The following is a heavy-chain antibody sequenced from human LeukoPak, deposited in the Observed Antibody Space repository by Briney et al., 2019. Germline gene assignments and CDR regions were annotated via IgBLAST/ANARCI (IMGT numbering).Heavy chain of an antibody. CDR2: INAGNGNA. V-gene: IGHV1-3*01. CDR1: GYTFTSYA. J-gene: IGHJ4*02. CDR3: ARLKYCTNGVCYAGFDY. D-gene: IGHD2-8*01. Sequence: RASVNVSCKASGYTFTSYAMHWVRQAPGQRLEWMGWINAGNGNAKYSQKFQGRVTITRDTSADTAYMELSSLRSEDTAVYYCARLKYCTNGVCYAGFDYWGQGTLVTVSS.